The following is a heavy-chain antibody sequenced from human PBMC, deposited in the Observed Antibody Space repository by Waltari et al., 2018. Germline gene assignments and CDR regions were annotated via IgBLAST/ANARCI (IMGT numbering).Heavy chain of an antibody. J-gene: IGHJ4*02. CDR3: AKDCLSGSYSDY. V-gene: IGHV3-23*01. CDR1: GFTFSSYA. D-gene: IGHD1-26*01. CDR2: ISGSGGST. Sequence: EVQLLESGGGLVQPGGSLRLSCAASGFTFSSYAMSWVRQAPGKGLEWVSAISGSGGSTYYADSVKGRFTISRDKSKNTLYLQMNSLRAEDTAVYYCAKDCLSGSYSDYWGQGTLVTVSS.